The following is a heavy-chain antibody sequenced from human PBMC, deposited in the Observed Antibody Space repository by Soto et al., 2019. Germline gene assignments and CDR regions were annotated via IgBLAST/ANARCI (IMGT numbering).Heavy chain of an antibody. CDR2: ISWNSGSI. CDR1: GFTFDDYA. V-gene: IGHV3-9*01. CDR3: AKDLYYGDDPAPCDY. Sequence: EVQLVESGGGLVQPGRSLRLSCAASGFTFDDYAMHWVRQAPGKGLEWVSGISWNSGSIGYADSVKGRFTISRDNAENSLYLQMNSLGAEDTALYYCAKDLYYGDDPAPCDYWGQGTLVTVSS. J-gene: IGHJ4*02. D-gene: IGHD4-17*01.